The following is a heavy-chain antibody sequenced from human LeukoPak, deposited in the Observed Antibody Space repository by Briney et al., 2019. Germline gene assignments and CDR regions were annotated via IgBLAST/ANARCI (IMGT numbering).Heavy chain of an antibody. Sequence: NPSETLSLTCTVSGGSISSSSYYWGWIRQPPGKGLEWIGSIYYSGSTYYNPSLKSRVTISVDKSKNQFSLKLSSVTAADTAVYYCARVSSGATTVDYWGQGTLVTVSS. CDR2: IYYSGST. D-gene: IGHD1-26*01. V-gene: IGHV4-39*07. CDR1: GGSISSSSYY. J-gene: IGHJ4*02. CDR3: ARVSSGATTVDY.